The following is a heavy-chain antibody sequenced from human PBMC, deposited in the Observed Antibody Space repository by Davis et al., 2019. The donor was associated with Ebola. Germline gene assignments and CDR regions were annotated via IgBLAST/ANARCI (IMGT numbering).Heavy chain of an antibody. Sequence: PSETLSLTCTVSGGSISSYYWSWIRQPPGKGLEWIGYIYYSGSINYNPSLKSRVTISVDTSKNQFSLKLSSVTAADTAVYYCAIGSKYSGSYFDYWGQGTLVTVSS. D-gene: IGHD1-26*01. CDR1: GGSISSYY. V-gene: IGHV4-59*01. CDR3: AIGSKYSGSYFDY. CDR2: IYYSGSI. J-gene: IGHJ4*02.